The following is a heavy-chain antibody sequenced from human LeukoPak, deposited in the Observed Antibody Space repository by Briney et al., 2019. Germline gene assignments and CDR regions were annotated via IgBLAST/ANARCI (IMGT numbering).Heavy chain of an antibody. CDR3: ARDPQYYYDSSGYYQFGYFDY. Sequence: ASVKVSCKASGGTFSSYAISWVRQAPGQGLEWMGGIIPIFGTANYAQKFQGRVTITADESTSTAYMELSSLRSEDTAVYYCARDPQYYYDSSGYYQFGYFDYWGQGTLVTVSS. J-gene: IGHJ4*02. CDR1: GGTFSSYA. D-gene: IGHD3-22*01. V-gene: IGHV1-69*13. CDR2: IIPIFGTA.